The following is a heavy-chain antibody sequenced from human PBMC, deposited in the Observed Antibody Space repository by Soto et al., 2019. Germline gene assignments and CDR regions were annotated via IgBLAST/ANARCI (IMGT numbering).Heavy chain of an antibody. CDR3: AKARGYCSSPFCFNIPDFDY. D-gene: IGHD2-2*01. Sequence: QVQLVESGGGVVQPGRSLRLSCAASGFTFTTYGMNWVRQAPGKGLEWVAVISYDGSTKLYADSVRGRFAISRDNSKNTLYLQMDSLRPEDTAVYYCAKARGYCSSPFCFNIPDFDYWGQGAPVTVSS. CDR1: GFTFTTYG. J-gene: IGHJ4*02. V-gene: IGHV3-30*18. CDR2: ISYDGSTK.